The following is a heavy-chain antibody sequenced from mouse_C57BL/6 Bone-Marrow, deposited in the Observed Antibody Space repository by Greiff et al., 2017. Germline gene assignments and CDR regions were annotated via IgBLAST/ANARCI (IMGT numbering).Heavy chain of an antibody. CDR3: ARKTAQATSWFAY. V-gene: IGHV1-72*01. J-gene: IGHJ3*01. CDR1: GYTFTSYW. CDR2: IAPNSGGT. D-gene: IGHD3-2*02. Sequence: QVQLQQPGAELVKPGASVKLSCKASGYTFTSYWMHWVKQRPGRGLEWLGRIAPNSGGTKYNAKFTSKATLTVDKPASTAYMQLSSLTSEDSAGDYCARKTAQATSWFAYWGQGTLVTVSA.